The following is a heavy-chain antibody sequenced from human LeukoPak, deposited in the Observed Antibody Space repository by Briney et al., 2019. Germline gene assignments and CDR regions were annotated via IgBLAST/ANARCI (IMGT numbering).Heavy chain of an antibody. V-gene: IGHV3-30*18. CDR2: ISYDGSNK. Sequence: GGSLRLSCTVSGFTFSLYGMHWVRQAPGKGLEWVAVISYDGSNKYYADSVKGRFTISRDNSKNTLYLQMNSLRAEDTGVYYCAKDLSSGSRRAYWGQGTLVTVSS. CDR1: GFTFSLYG. J-gene: IGHJ4*02. D-gene: IGHD6-19*01. CDR3: AKDLSSGSRRAY.